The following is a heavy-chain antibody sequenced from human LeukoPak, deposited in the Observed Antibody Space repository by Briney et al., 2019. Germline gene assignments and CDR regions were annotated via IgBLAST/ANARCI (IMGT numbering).Heavy chain of an antibody. J-gene: IGHJ4*02. D-gene: IGHD6-19*01. V-gene: IGHV3-21*01. Sequence: GGSLRLSCAASGFTFSSYSMNWVRQAPGKGLEWVSSISSSSSYIYYADSVKGRFTISRDNAKNSLYLQMNSLRAEDTAVYYCAKDKQWLGRPTFDYWGQGTLVTVSS. CDR2: ISSSSSYI. CDR1: GFTFSSYS. CDR3: AKDKQWLGRPTFDY.